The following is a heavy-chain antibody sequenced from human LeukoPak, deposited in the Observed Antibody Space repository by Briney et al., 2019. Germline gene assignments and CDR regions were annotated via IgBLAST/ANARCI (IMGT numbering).Heavy chain of an antibody. Sequence: PGGSLRLSCAASGFTFSGSAMHWVRQASGKGLEWVGRIRSKTNSYATAYAASVKGRFTISRDDSKNTAYLQMNSLKTEDTAVYYCVLGGRGYCSSTSCYYFDYWGQGTLVTVSS. CDR3: VLGGRGYCSSTSCYYFDY. V-gene: IGHV3-73*01. CDR1: GFTFSGSA. CDR2: IRSKTNSYAT. D-gene: IGHD2-2*01. J-gene: IGHJ4*02.